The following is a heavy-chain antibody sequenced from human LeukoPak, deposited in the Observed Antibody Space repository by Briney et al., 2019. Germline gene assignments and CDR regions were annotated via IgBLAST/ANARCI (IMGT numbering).Heavy chain of an antibody. CDR3: ARDGGYDSYYYYYYGMDV. CDR2: ISSSSSTI. J-gene: IGHJ6*02. D-gene: IGHD5-12*01. V-gene: IGHV3-48*04. Sequence: GGSLRLSCAASGFTFSSYSMNWVRQAPGKGLEWGSYISSSSSTIYYADSVKGRFTISRDNAKNSLYLQMNSLRAEDTAVYYCARDGGYDSYYYYYYGMDVWGQGTTVTVPS. CDR1: GFTFSSYS.